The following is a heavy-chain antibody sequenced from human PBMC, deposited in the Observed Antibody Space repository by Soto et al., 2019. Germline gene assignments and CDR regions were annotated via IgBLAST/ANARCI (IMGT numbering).Heavy chain of an antibody. D-gene: IGHD2-15*01. CDR3: ARGTSLYCSGGSCYLYNDAFDI. Sequence: VASVKVSCKASGYTFTSYGISWVRQAPGQGLEWMGWISAYNGNTNYAQKLQGRVTMTTDTSTSTAYMELRSLRSDDTAVYYCARGTSLYCSGGSCYLYNDAFDIWGQGTMVTVSS. CDR2: ISAYNGNT. J-gene: IGHJ3*02. CDR1: GYTFTSYG. V-gene: IGHV1-18*01.